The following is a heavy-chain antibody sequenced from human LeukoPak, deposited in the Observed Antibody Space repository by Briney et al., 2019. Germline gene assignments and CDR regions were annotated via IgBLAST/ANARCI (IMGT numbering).Heavy chain of an antibody. CDR3: ARGLYGYSYGTLRYYYYYMDV. D-gene: IGHD5-18*01. V-gene: IGHV1-8*03. Sequence: ASVKVSCKASGYTFTSYDINWVRQATGQGLEWMGWMNPNSGNTGYAQKFQGRVTITRNTSISTAYVELSSLRSEDTAVYYCARGLYGYSYGTLRYYYYYMDVWDKGTTVTVSS. J-gene: IGHJ6*03. CDR1: GYTFTSYD. CDR2: MNPNSGNT.